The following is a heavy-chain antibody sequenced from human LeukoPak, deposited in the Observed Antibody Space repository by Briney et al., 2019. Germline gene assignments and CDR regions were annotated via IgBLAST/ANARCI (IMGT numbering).Heavy chain of an antibody. Sequence: GGSLRLSCAASGIALNTNDMNWVRQAPGKGLEWVSIIYPWGSAFYTDSVKGRFTISRDNPKNTLYLQMNSLRAEDTAVYFCAKRGVVIRVILVGFHKEAYYFDSWGQGALVTVSS. CDR1: GIALNTND. CDR3: AKRGVVIRVILVGFHKEAYYFDS. D-gene: IGHD3-22*01. J-gene: IGHJ4*02. CDR2: IYPWGSA. V-gene: IGHV3-53*01.